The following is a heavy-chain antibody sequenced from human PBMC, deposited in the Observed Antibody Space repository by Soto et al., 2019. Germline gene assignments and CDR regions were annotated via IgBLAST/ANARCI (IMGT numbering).Heavy chain of an antibody. CDR2: RGYDGTNE. CDR3: ARKNYHATTASDH. J-gene: IGHJ4*02. D-gene: IGHD1-26*01. V-gene: IGHV3-33*01. Sequence: QVQLVESGGGVVQTGTSLRLSYAAAGFTFSLYGMHWGRQAPGRGLEWVAVRGYDGTNEYYTDSVKGRFTISKDNSKNTLYLQMNSLRVADTAVYSCARKNYHATTASDHCVQGPLVTVSS. CDR1: GFTFSLYG.